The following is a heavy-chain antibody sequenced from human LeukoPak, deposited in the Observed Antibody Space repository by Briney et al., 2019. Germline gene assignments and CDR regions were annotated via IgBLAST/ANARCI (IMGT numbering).Heavy chain of an antibody. J-gene: IGHJ6*03. V-gene: IGHV4-59*01. CDR2: IYYSGST. D-gene: IGHD6-13*01. CDR3: ARDRRVQQLVGPHYYYYYMDV. CDR1: GGSISSYY. Sequence: SETRSLTCTVSGGSISSYYWSWIRQPPGKGLEWIGYIYYSGSTNYNPSLKSRVTISVDTSKNQFSLKLSSVTAADTAVYYCARDRRVQQLVGPHYYYYYMDVWGKGTTVTVSS.